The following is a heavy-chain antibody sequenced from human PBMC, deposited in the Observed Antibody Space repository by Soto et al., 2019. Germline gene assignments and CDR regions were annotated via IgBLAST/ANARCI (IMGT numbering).Heavy chain of an antibody. CDR3: ARDKAEEGGSYYYFDY. CDR2: ISYDGSNK. CDR1: GFTFSSYA. J-gene: IGHJ4*02. Sequence: GGSLRLSCAASGFTFSSYAMHWVRQAPGRGLEWVAVISYDGSNKYYADSVKGRFTISRDNSKNTLYLQMNSLRAEDTAVYYCARDKAEEGGSYYYFDYWGQGTLVTVSS. D-gene: IGHD1-26*01. V-gene: IGHV3-30*04.